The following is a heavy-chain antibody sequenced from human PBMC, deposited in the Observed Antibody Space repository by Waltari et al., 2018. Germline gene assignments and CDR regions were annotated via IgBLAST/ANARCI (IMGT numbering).Heavy chain of an antibody. CDR3: ASPIAAADLGGDY. CDR2: ISSSSSTI. Sequence: EVQLVESGGGLVQPGGSLRLSCAASGFTFSSYSMNWVRQAPGKGLEWVSYISSSSSTIYYAGSVKGRFTISRDNAKNSLYLQMNSLRAEDTAVYYCASPIAAADLGGDYWGQGTLVTVSS. V-gene: IGHV3-48*04. D-gene: IGHD6-13*01. J-gene: IGHJ4*02. CDR1: GFTFSSYS.